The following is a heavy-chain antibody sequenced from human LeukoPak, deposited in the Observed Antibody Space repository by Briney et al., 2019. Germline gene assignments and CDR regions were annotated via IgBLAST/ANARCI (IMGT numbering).Heavy chain of an antibody. CDR2: SRNKASSYTT. CDR3: ATSYVVAHWFDP. D-gene: IGHD3-16*01. J-gene: IGHJ5*02. CDR1: GFKFSDHY. Sequence: GGSQRLSCAASGFKFSDHYIDWVRQAPGKGLEWVGRSRNKASSYTTEYAASVEGRFTISRDVSESSLYLQMNSLRTEDTAVYYCATSYVVAHWFDPWGQGTLVTVSS. V-gene: IGHV3-72*01.